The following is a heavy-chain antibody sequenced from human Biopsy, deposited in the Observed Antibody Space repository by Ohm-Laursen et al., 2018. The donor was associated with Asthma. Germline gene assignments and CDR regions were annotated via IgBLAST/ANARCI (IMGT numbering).Heavy chain of an antibody. Sequence: ASVKVSCKASGYTFINYAIHWVRQAPGQRLEWMGWINAGNGNTKYSQKFQGRVTISRDTSASTAYMDLSSLRSEDTAVYYCARERIAARQRRYYFDYWGQGTLVTVSS. D-gene: IGHD6-6*01. CDR1: GYTFINYA. V-gene: IGHV1-3*01. J-gene: IGHJ4*02. CDR2: INAGNGNT. CDR3: ARERIAARQRRYYFDY.